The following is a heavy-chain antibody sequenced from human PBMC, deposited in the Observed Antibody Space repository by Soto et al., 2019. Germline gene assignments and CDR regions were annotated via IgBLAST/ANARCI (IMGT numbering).Heavy chain of an antibody. CDR2: ITWNSDRV. V-gene: IGHV3-9*01. D-gene: IGHD3-16*02. Sequence: EVQLVEPGGGLVQPGRSLRLSCTASGFTFDDYALHWVRQAPGKGLEWVSGITWNSDRVDYADSVKVRFTISRDNDRNSLYLQMNSMGNDDTALYFCGKGLSIASIDYWGQGTLVTVSS. CDR3: GKGLSIASIDY. CDR1: GFTFDDYA. J-gene: IGHJ4*02.